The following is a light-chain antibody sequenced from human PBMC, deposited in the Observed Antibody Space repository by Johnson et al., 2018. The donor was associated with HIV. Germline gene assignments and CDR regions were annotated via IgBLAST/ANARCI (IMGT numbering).Light chain of an antibody. CDR2: ENN. CDR1: SSNIGKDS. Sequence: QSVLTQPPSVSAAPGQRVTISCSGSSSNIGKDSVSWYQQLPGTAPERIIYENNRRPTGIPVRFSGSKSGPTATLVITGLQTGDEADHFSEPGDSSLSGYVFGTGTMVTVL. V-gene: IGLV1-51*02. CDR3: EPGDSSLSGYV. J-gene: IGLJ1*01.